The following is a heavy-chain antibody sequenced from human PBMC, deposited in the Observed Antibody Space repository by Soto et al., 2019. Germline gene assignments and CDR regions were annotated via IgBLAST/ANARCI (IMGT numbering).Heavy chain of an antibody. J-gene: IGHJ5*02. CDR1: GGSISIGDYY. V-gene: IGHV4-30-4*01. Sequence: QVQLQESGPGLVKPSQTLSLTCSVSGGSISIGDYYWSWIRQPPGKGLEWIGYIYYSGSTYFNPSLRGRTTISGDTFKNQFSLRLSSVTAADTAVHYCVRSPSYYSGSGLYLTWFDPLGLGTLVTVSS. D-gene: IGHD3-10*01. CDR3: VRSPSYYSGSGLYLTWFDP. CDR2: IYYSGST.